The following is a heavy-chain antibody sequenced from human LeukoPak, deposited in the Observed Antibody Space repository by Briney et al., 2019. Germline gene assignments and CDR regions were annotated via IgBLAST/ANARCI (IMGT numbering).Heavy chain of an antibody. V-gene: IGHV1-2*02. Sequence: GASVKVSCKASGYTFTGYYMHWVRQAPGQGLEWMGWIKPNSGGTNYAQKFQGRVTMTRDTSISTAYMELSRLRADDSAVYYCARERHEYGAFDYWGQGTLVTVST. CDR3: ARERHEYGAFDY. J-gene: IGHJ4*02. CDR1: GYTFTGYY. CDR2: IKPNSGGT. D-gene: IGHD4-17*01.